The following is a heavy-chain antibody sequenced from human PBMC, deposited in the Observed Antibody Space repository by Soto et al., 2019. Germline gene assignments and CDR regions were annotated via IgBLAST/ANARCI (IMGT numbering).Heavy chain of an antibody. CDR2: ISGSGGST. Sequence: EVQLLESGGGLVQPGGSLRLSCAASGFTFSSYAMSWVRQAPGKGLEWVSAISGSGGSTYYADSVKGRFTISRDNSKNTLYLQMNSLRAEDTAVYYCAKSAGHYDSRGGGYFDYWGQGTLVTVSS. J-gene: IGHJ4*02. V-gene: IGHV3-23*01. D-gene: IGHD3-22*01. CDR3: AKSAGHYDSRGGGYFDY. CDR1: GFTFSSYA.